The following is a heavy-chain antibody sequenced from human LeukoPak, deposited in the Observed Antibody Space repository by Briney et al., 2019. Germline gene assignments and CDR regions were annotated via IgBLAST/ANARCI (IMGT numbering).Heavy chain of an antibody. CDR1: GFTFSSCW. CDR3: ARAYYDFWSGYHPFDY. V-gene: IGHV3-74*01. CDR2: INSDGSST. D-gene: IGHD3-3*01. J-gene: IGHJ4*02. Sequence: GGSLRLSCAASGFTFSSCWMHWVRQAPGKGLVWVSRINSDGSSTSYADSVKGRFTISRDNAKNTLYLQMNSLRAEDTAVYYCARAYYDFWSGYHPFDYWGQGTLVTVSS.